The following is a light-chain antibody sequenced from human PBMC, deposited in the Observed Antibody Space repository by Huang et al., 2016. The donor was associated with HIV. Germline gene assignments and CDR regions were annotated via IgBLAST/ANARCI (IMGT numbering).Light chain of an antibody. CDR1: QSVLYSSKNKNY. CDR3: QQYYSTPT. Sequence: DIVMTQSPDSLAVSLGERATINCKSSQSVLYSSKNKNYLAWYQQKPGQPPKLPIYWASTRESGVPDRFSCSGSGTEFTLTISSLQAEDVAVYYCQQYYSTPTFGGGTKVEIK. V-gene: IGKV4-1*01. J-gene: IGKJ4*01. CDR2: WAS.